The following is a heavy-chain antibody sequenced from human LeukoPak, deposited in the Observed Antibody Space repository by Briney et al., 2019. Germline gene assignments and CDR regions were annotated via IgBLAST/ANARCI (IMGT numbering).Heavy chain of an antibody. D-gene: IGHD2-21*01. CDR3: AIDRPGSRVGVPIN. CDR2: IYSGGST. CDR1: GLTVSSNY. Sequence: GGSLRLPCPASGLTVSSNYMSGVRQAPGKGLEWVSVIYSGGSTYYADSVKGRFTISRDNTKNTLYLQMNRLRAEDTAVYYCAIDRPGSRVGVPINWGQGTMVTVSS. V-gene: IGHV3-66*02. J-gene: IGHJ3*01.